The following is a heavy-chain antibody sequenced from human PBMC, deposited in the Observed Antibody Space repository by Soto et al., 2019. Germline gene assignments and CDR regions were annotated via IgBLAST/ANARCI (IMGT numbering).Heavy chain of an antibody. D-gene: IGHD4-17*01. Sequence: LSLTCAVSGGSISSSNWWSWVRQPPGKGLEWIGEIYHSGSTYYNPSLKSRVTISVDKSKNQFSLKLSSVTAADTAVYYCARVWTTVTNWFDPWGQGTLVTVSS. V-gene: IGHV4-4*02. CDR1: GGSISSSNW. J-gene: IGHJ5*02. CDR2: IYHSGST. CDR3: ARVWTTVTNWFDP.